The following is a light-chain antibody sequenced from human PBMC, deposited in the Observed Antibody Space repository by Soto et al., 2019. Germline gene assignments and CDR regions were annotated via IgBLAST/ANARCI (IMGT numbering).Light chain of an antibody. CDR3: TAWDASLNGQV. V-gene: IGLV1-44*01. CDR2: SHN. J-gene: IGLJ2*01. CDR1: SSNIGARYD. Sequence: QSVLTQPPSVSGAPGQRVTISCTGSSSNIGARYDVHWYQQVPGTAPKLLIFSHNQRPSGVPDRFSGSQSGTSASLAISGLQSDDEADYYCTAWDASLNGQVFGGGTKLTVL.